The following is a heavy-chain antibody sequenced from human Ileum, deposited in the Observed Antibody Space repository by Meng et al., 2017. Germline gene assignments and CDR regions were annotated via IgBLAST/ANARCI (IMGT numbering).Heavy chain of an antibody. V-gene: IGHV3-23*01. Sequence: GGSLRLSCAASGFTFSSYAMSWVRQAPGKGLEWVSGINSGGGGTYYADSVKGRFTISRDNSKHTLYLQMNSLRVEDTAVFYCANGYSPDYWGQGTLVTVSS. CDR1: GFTFSSYA. D-gene: IGHD5-12*01. CDR3: ANGYSPDY. CDR2: INSGGGGT. J-gene: IGHJ4*02.